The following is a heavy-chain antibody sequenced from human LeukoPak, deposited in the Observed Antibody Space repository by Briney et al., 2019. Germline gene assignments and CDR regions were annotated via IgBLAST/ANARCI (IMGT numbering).Heavy chain of an antibody. CDR3: ATQSYGLFDY. V-gene: IGHV3-7*01. J-gene: IGHJ4*02. CDR2: IKQDGSET. CDR1: GFTFTNNF. Sequence: GGSLRLSCAASGFTFTNNFMSWVRQVPGKGLEWVANIKQDGSETTYADSVRGRFTISRDNAKNSLYLQMNSLRAEDTAVYYCATQSYGLFDYWGQGTLVTVSS. D-gene: IGHD3-10*01.